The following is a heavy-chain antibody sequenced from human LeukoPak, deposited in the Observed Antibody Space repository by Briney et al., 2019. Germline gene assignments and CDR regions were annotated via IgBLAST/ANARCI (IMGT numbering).Heavy chain of an antibody. CDR1: GFTFSSYS. D-gene: IGHD1-26*01. J-gene: IGHJ4*02. CDR3: ATSSSGSYSFFDY. Sequence: GGSLRLSCAASGFTFSSYSMNWVRQAPGKGLEWVSSISSSSSYICYADSVKGRFTISRDNAKNSLYLQMNSLRAEDTAVYYCATSSSGSYSFFDYWGQGTLVTVSS. CDR2: ISSSSSYI. V-gene: IGHV3-21*01.